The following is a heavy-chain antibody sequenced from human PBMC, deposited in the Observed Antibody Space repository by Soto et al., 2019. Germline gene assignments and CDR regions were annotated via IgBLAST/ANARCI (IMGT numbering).Heavy chain of an antibody. CDR1: GFTFSSYW. D-gene: IGHD6-19*01. CDR3: ARGPTKRGSGWYLKYYFDY. V-gene: IGHV3-7*01. J-gene: IGHJ4*02. Sequence: GGSLRLSCAASGFTFSSYWMSWVRQAPGKGLEWVANIKQDGSEKYYVDSVKGRFTISRDNAKNSLYLQMNSLRAEDTAVYYCARGPTKRGSGWYLKYYFDYWGQGTLVTVSS. CDR2: IKQDGSEK.